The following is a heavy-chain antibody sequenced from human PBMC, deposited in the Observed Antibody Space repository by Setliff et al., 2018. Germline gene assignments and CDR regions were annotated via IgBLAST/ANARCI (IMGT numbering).Heavy chain of an antibody. CDR1: TASIGLYY. Sequence: PSETLSLTCTVSTASIGLYYWAWIRQPPGKGFEWIGYMLPGGTNNNNPSLRSRVTISADSSKRQLSLRLSSVTAADTAVYWCARLRGNGFSIELWGQGALVTVSS. V-gene: IGHV4-4*08. CDR3: ARLRGNGFSIEL. CDR2: MLPGGTN. D-gene: IGHD2-8*01. J-gene: IGHJ4*02.